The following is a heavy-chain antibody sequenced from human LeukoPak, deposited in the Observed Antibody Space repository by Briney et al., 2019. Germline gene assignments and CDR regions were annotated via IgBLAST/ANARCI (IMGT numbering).Heavy chain of an antibody. Sequence: SETLSLTCAVYGGSFSGYYWSWIRQPPGKGLEWIGEINHSGSTNYNPSLKSRVTISVDTSKNQFSLKLSSVTAADTAVYYCARALRGSGYCYYYYMDVWGKGTTVAVSS. V-gene: IGHV4-34*01. CDR3: ARALRGSGYCYYYYMDV. J-gene: IGHJ6*03. D-gene: IGHD3-10*01. CDR2: INHSGST. CDR1: GGSFSGYY.